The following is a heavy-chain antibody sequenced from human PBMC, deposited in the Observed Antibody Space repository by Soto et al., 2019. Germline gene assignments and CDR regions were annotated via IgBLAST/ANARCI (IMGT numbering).Heavy chain of an antibody. Sequence: SETLSLTCTVSGGSISSGDYYWSWIRQPPGKGLEWIGYIYYSGSTYYNPSLKSRVTISVDTSKNQFSLKLSSVTAADTAVYYCARDRYCSSTSCPTPSYHYYGMDVWGQGTTVTVSS. V-gene: IGHV4-30-4*01. CDR2: IYYSGST. J-gene: IGHJ6*02. CDR1: GGSISSGDYY. CDR3: ARDRYCSSTSCPTPSYHYYGMDV. D-gene: IGHD2-2*01.